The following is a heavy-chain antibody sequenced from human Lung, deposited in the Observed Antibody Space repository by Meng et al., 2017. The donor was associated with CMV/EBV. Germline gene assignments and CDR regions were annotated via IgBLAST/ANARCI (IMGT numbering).Heavy chain of an antibody. CDR2: INSDGSST. CDR1: GVTFRNYY. J-gene: IGHJ4*02. V-gene: IGHV3-74*01. Sequence: GGSLRLXCAVTGVTFRNYYMHWVRQAPGKGLVWVSRINSDGSSTHYADSVKGRFSISRDNAKNTLHLQVNSLRAEDTAVYYCASSEYSNMFEFWGRGTLVTVSS. CDR3: ASSEYSNMFEF. D-gene: IGHD4-11*01.